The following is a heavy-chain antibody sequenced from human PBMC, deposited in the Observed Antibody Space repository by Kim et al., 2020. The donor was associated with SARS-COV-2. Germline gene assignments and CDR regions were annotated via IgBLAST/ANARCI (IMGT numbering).Heavy chain of an antibody. V-gene: IGHV4-59*01. Sequence: SETLSLTCTVSGGSISSYYWSWIRQPPGKGLEWIGYIYYSGSTNYNPSLKSRVTISVDTSKNQFSLKLSSVTAADTAVYYCARDRGYCSSTSCSDWFDPWGQGTLVTVSS. CDR2: IYYSGST. CDR3: ARDRGYCSSTSCSDWFDP. D-gene: IGHD2-2*01. J-gene: IGHJ5*02. CDR1: GGSISSYY.